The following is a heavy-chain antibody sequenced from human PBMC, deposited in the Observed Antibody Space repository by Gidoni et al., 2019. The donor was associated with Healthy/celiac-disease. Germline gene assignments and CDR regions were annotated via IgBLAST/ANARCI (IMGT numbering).Heavy chain of an antibody. CDR1: GLTFSSYA. V-gene: IGHV1-69*06. D-gene: IGHD3-3*01. CDR2: IIPFFGTA. Sequence: QVQLVQSGAEAKKPGPSVTVSSKAAGLTFSSYAISWVRQAPGQGLEWMGGIIPFFGTANYAQKFQGRVTITADKSASTAYMERSSLRSEDTAVYYCAREGLSIFGVVIISGPLDYWGQGTLVTVSS. CDR3: AREGLSIFGVVIISGPLDY. J-gene: IGHJ4*02.